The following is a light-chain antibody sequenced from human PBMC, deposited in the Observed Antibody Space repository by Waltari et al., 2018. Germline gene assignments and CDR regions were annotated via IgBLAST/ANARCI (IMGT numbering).Light chain of an antibody. Sequence: DIVMTQSPDSLAVSLGERATINCKSSQSVLYSSNNLNYLAWYQQKPGQPPKLLIYWASTRESGVPDRFSGSGSGPDFTLTISSLQAEDVAVYYCQQFYSSPYTFG. J-gene: IGKJ2*01. CDR2: WAS. V-gene: IGKV4-1*01. CDR3: QQFYSSPYT. CDR1: QSVLYSSNNLNY.